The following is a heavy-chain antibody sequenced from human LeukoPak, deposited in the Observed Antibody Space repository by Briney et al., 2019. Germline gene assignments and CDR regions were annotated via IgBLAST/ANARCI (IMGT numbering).Heavy chain of an antibody. CDR1: GDSVSSNSAA. CDR3: ARSRGVSYDSSGKELDY. CDR2: TYYRSKWYN. D-gene: IGHD3-22*01. Sequence: NPSQTLSLTCAISGDSVSSNSAAWNWIGQSPSRGLEWLGRTYYRSKWYNDYAVSVRSRITINPDTSKNQFSLQLNSVTPEDTAVYYCARSRGVSYDSSGKELDYWGQGTLVTVSS. V-gene: IGHV6-1*01. J-gene: IGHJ4*02.